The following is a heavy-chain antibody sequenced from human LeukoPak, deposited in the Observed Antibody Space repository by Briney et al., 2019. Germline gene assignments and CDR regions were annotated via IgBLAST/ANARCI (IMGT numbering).Heavy chain of an antibody. D-gene: IGHD1-26*01. CDR1: GFTFSSYA. CDR2: ISGSGGIT. CDR3: AKGDTTWELPHDY. V-gene: IGHV3-23*01. J-gene: IGHJ4*02. Sequence: PGESLRLSCAASGFTFSSYAMSWVRQAPGKGLEWVSAISGSGGITSYADSVKGRFTISRDNSKNTLYLQMNSLRAEDTAVYYCAKGDTTWELPHDYWGQGTLVTVSS.